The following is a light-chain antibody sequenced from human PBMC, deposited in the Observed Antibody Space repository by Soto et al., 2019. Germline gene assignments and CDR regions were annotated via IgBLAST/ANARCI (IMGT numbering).Light chain of an antibody. V-gene: IGKV3-20*01. Sequence: VLTQSPGTLSLSPGERATLSCRASQSVNSNYLAWHQQKPGQAPRLLIYGVSSRATGIPDRFSGSGSGTDFTLTISRLEPEDFAVYYCQQYGSSPPWTFGQGTKVDIK. CDR2: GVS. J-gene: IGKJ1*01. CDR3: QQYGSSPPWT. CDR1: QSVNSNY.